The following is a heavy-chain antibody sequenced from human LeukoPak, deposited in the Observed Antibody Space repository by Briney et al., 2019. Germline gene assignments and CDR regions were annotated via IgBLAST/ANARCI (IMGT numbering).Heavy chain of an antibody. Sequence: EPGGSLRLSCAASGFTFSSYAMTWVRQAPGKGLEWVSSISGSGGTTYYADSVKGRFTISRDNSKNTLYLQMNSLRAEDTAVYYCARVMIYFDYWGQGTLVTVSS. D-gene: IGHD3-16*01. CDR2: ISGSGGTT. CDR1: GFTFSSYA. J-gene: IGHJ4*02. V-gene: IGHV3-23*01. CDR3: ARVMIYFDY.